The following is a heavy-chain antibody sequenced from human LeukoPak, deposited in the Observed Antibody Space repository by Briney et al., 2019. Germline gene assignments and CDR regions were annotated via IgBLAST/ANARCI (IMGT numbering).Heavy chain of an antibody. Sequence: GGSLSLSCSASGFTFSSYAMHWVRQAPGKGLEYVSAISSNGGSTYYAASVKGRFTISRDNSKNTLYLQMNSLRAEDTAVYYCARSYSSSFDWFAPWGQGTLVTVSS. J-gene: IGHJ5*02. CDR3: ARSYSSSFDWFAP. D-gene: IGHD6-6*01. V-gene: IGHV3-64*04. CDR2: ISSNGGST. CDR1: GFTFSSYA.